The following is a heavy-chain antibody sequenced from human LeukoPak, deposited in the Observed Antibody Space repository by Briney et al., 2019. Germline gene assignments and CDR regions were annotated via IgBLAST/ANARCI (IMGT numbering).Heavy chain of an antibody. CDR2: IRNSGSII. Sequence: GGSLRLSCAASGFTFSDYYMSWIRQAPGKGLEWVSYIRNSGSIIYYADSVRGRFTVSRDNAKNSLYLQMNNLRAEDTAVYYCARGSMDRLEPFDYWGQGTLVTVSS. CDR1: GFTFSDYY. CDR3: ARGSMDRLEPFDY. D-gene: IGHD1-1*01. V-gene: IGHV3-11*01. J-gene: IGHJ4*02.